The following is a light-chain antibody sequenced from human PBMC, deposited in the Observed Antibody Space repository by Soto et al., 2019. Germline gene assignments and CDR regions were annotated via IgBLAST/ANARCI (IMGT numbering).Light chain of an antibody. CDR1: QTTNTY. CDR3: QQSSDTPWT. J-gene: IGKJ1*01. V-gene: IGKV1-39*01. Sequence: DIQMTQSPSSLSASLGDRLTMTCRASQTTNTYLNWYQQKPGKPPKLLIFAASSLHSGVPSRFTGSGFGTDFTLTITSLQPEDFATYYCQQSSDTPWTFGQGTKVDI. CDR2: AAS.